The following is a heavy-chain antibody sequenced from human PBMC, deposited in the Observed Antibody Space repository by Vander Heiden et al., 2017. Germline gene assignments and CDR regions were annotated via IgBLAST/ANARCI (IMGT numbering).Heavy chain of an antibody. CDR3: VRSPNGYYFDY. CDR2: ISSSGDNT. V-gene: IGHV3-23*01. D-gene: IGHD1-26*01. J-gene: IGHJ4*02. CDR1: GFTFSDYP. Sequence: EVQLLESGGGLVQPGESLRLSCAASGFTFSDYPMTWVRQAPGKGLEWLSGISSSGDNTYYADSVKGRFTISRDNSKNTLFLQMISLRAEDTAVYSCVRSPNGYYFDYWGQGTLVTVSS.